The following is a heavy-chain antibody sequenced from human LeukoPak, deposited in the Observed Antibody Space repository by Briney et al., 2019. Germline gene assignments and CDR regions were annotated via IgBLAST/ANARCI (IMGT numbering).Heavy chain of an antibody. CDR3: ARSITMPLY. V-gene: IGHV4-34*01. J-gene: IGHJ4*02. D-gene: IGHD3-10*01. CDR1: GGSFSGYC. CDR2: INHSGST. Sequence: SETLSLTCAVYGGSFSGYCWSWIRQPPGKGLEWIGEINHSGSTNYNPSLKSRVTISVDTSKNQFSLKLSSVTAADTAVYYCARSITMPLYWGQGTLVTVSS.